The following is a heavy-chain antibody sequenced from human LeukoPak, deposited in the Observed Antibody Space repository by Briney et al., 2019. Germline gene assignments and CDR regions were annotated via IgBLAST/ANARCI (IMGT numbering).Heavy chain of an antibody. CDR3: ARAIADSSTTGYNWFDP. V-gene: IGHV1-2*02. J-gene: IGHJ5*02. CDR1: GYTFTGYY. Sequence: ASVKVSCKASGYTFTGYYMHWVRQAPGQGLEWMGWINPNSGGTNYAQKFQGRVTMTRDTSISTAYMELSSLRSEDTAVYYCARAIADSSTTGYNWFDPWGQGTLVTVSS. CDR2: INPNSGGT. D-gene: IGHD2-2*01.